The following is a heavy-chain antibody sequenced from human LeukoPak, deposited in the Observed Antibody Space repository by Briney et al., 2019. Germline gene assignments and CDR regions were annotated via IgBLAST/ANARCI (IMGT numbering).Heavy chain of an antibody. J-gene: IGHJ4*02. V-gene: IGHV3-11*01. Sequence: GGSLRLSCAASGFTFSDYYMSWIRQAPGKGLEWVSYISSSGSTIYYADSVKGRFTISRDNAKNSLYLQMNSLRAEDTAVYYCARGPSNWNDEYYYFDYWGQGTLVTVSS. CDR3: ARGPSNWNDEYYYFDY. CDR2: ISSSGSTI. D-gene: IGHD1-1*01. CDR1: GFTFSDYY.